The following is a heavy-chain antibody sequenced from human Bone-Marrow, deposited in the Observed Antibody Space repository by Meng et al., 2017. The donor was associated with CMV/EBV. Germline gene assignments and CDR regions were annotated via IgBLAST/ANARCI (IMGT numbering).Heavy chain of an antibody. CDR1: GYTFTTYD. Sequence: ASVKVSCKASGYTFTTYDINWVRQATGQGLEWMGWMNPNSGNTGYAQKFQGRVTLTRVTSISTAYMELSSLRSEDTAVYYCARTKQYCSSTSCYPYYYYGMDVWGQGTTVTVSS. J-gene: IGHJ6*02. CDR2: MNPNSGNT. V-gene: IGHV1-8*01. CDR3: ARTKQYCSSTSCYPYYYYGMDV. D-gene: IGHD2-2*01.